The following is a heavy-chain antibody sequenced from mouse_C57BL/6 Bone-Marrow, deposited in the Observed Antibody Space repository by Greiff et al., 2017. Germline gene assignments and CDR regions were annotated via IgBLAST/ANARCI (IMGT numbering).Heavy chain of an antibody. CDR3: ARPHFDY. CDR2: INPNNGGT. Sequence: EVQLQQSGPELVKPGASVKISCKASGYTFTDYYMNWVKQSHGKSLEWIGDINPNNGGTSYNQKFKGKATLTVDKTSSTAYMELRSLTSEDSAVYYCARPHFDYWDQGTTLTVSS. J-gene: IGHJ2*01. V-gene: IGHV1-26*01. CDR1: GYTFTDYY.